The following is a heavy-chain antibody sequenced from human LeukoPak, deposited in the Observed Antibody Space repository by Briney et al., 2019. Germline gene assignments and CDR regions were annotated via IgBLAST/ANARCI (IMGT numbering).Heavy chain of an antibody. CDR1: GFTFSSYW. J-gene: IGHJ3*02. Sequence: PGGSLRLSCAASGFTFSSYWMHWVRQAPGKGLVWVSRINSDGSSTIYADSVKGRFTMSRDNAKNMLYLQMNSLRAEDTAVYYCARDGGNGPSGAFDIWGQGTMVTVSS. V-gene: IGHV3-74*01. D-gene: IGHD2-8*01. CDR2: INSDGSST. CDR3: ARDGGNGPSGAFDI.